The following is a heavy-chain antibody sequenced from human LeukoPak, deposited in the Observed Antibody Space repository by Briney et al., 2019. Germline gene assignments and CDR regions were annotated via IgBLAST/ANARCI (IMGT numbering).Heavy chain of an antibody. Sequence: PGGSLRLSCAASGFTFSSYGMHWVRQAPGKGLEWVSFIRYDGSNKYYADSVKGRFTISRDNSKNTLYLQMNSLRAEDTAVYYCARVGGSPYYYYMDVWGKGTTVTVSS. V-gene: IGHV3-30*02. J-gene: IGHJ6*03. CDR1: GFTFSSYG. CDR2: IRYDGSNK. CDR3: ARVGGSPYYYYMDV. D-gene: IGHD1-26*01.